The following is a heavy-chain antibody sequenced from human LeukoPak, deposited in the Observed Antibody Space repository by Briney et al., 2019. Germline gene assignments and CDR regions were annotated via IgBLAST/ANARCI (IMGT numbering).Heavy chain of an antibody. Sequence: SETLSLTCTVSGGSINNYYWSWIRHPPGKGLEWIGSIYYSGSTNYNPSLKSRVTISVDTSKNQLSLQLRSVTAADTAVYYCARLVAVAGPSTYYFDYWGQGTLVTVSS. CDR1: GGSINNYY. V-gene: IGHV4-59*01. D-gene: IGHD6-19*01. CDR3: ARLVAVAGPSTYYFDY. J-gene: IGHJ4*02. CDR2: IYYSGST.